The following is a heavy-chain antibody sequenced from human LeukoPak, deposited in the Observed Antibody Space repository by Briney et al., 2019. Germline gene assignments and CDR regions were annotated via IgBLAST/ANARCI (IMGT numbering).Heavy chain of an antibody. J-gene: IGHJ4*02. CDR1: GVSFSGYY. V-gene: IGHV4-34*01. D-gene: IGHD6-13*01. Sequence: PSETLSLTCAVYGVSFSGYYWNWIRQPPGKGLEWIGEINHSGSTNYNPSLKSRVTISVDTSKNQFSLKLTSVTAADTAVYYCARDTATGSYWGQGTLVTVSS. CDR3: ARDTATGSY. CDR2: INHSGST.